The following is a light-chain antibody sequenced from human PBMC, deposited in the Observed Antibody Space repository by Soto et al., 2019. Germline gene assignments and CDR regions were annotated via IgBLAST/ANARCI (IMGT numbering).Light chain of an antibody. CDR3: SSYTSSSTLVV. J-gene: IGLJ2*01. CDR2: DVS. V-gene: IGLV2-14*01. CDR1: SSDVGGYNY. Sequence: QSALTQPASVSGSPGQSITISCTGTSSDVGGYNYVSWYQQHPGKAPKLMIYDVSNRPSGVSNRFSGSKSCNTASLTISGLQAEDEADYYCSSYTSSSTLVVFGGGNKLTVL.